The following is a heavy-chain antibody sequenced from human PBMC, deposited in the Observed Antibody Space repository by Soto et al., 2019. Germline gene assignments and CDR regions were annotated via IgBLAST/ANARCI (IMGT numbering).Heavy chain of an antibody. CDR2: ISYDGSNK. V-gene: IGHV3-30-3*01. D-gene: IGHD2-15*01. CDR3: ARGDCSGGSCYFDRYYFDY. Sequence: PGGSLRLSCAASGFTFSSYAMHWVRQAPGKGLEWVAVISYDGSNKYYADSVKGRFTISRDSSKNTLYLQMNSLRAEDTAVYYCARGDCSGGSCYFDRYYFDYWGQGTLVRVSS. CDR1: GFTFSSYA. J-gene: IGHJ4*02.